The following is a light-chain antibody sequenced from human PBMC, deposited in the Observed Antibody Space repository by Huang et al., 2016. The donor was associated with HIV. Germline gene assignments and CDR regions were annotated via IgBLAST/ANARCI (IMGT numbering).Light chain of an antibody. CDR2: DAS. CDR3: QQRSNWPPLT. CDR1: QSVSSS. V-gene: IGKV3-11*01. Sequence: EIVLTQSPATLALSPGERATLSCRASQSVSSSLAWYQQKPGQAPRLLIYDASNRATGIPARFSGSGSGTDFTITISRLEPEDFAVYYCQQRSNWPPLTFGGGTKVEIK. J-gene: IGKJ4*01.